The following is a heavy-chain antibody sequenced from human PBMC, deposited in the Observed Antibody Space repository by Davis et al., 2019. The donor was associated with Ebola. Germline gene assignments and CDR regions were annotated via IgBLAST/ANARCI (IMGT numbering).Heavy chain of an antibody. Sequence: PGGSLRLSCAASGFTFSSYSMNWVRQAPGKGLEWVSSISSSSSYIYYAHSVKGRFTISRDNAKNSLYLQMNSLRAEDTAVYYCARDRGRGIQLWHFDYWGQGTLVTVSS. CDR1: GFTFSSYS. CDR2: ISSSSSYI. CDR3: ARDRGRGIQLWHFDY. D-gene: IGHD5-18*01. V-gene: IGHV3-21*01. J-gene: IGHJ4*02.